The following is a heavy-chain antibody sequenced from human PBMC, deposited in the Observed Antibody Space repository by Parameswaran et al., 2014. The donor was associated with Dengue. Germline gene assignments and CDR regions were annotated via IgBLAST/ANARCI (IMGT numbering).Heavy chain of an antibody. D-gene: IGHD2-2*01. J-gene: IGHJ6*02. V-gene: IGHV3-23*01. CDR2: ISGSGGST. CDR3: AKVVVPAAMGYYYYGMDV. Sequence: VRQAPGKGLECVSAISGSGGSTYYADSVKGRFTISRDNSKNTLYLQMNSLRAEDTAVYYCAKVVVPAAMGYYYYGMDVWGQGTTVTVSS.